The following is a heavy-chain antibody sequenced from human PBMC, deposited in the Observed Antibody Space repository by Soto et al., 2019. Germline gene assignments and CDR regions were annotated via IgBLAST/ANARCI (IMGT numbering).Heavy chain of an antibody. CDR1: AFTFSSYA. CDR3: AKENRGRVGANFDF. J-gene: IGHJ4*02. CDR2: ISGSGGST. D-gene: IGHD1-26*01. Sequence: GGSLRLSCAASAFTFSSYAMSWVRQAPGKGLEWVSAISGSGGSTYYADSVKGRFTISRANSKNTLYLQMNSLRAEDTAVYYCAKENRGRVGANFDFWGQRTLVTVSS. V-gene: IGHV3-23*01.